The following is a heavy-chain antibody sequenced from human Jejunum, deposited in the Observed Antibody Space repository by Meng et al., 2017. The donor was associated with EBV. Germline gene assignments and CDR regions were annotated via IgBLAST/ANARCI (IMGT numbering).Heavy chain of an antibody. Sequence: IPLKDSGPIRVQPHKTSRRTCTVPRFAFSTIGVGVGRIRQPPGKALEWLALIYWDNDKRYSPSLKSRLTITKDTSKNQVDLTMTNVDPMDTATYYCAHLTINYYGSTSYYYFDYWGQGTLVTVSS. V-gene: IGHV2-5*02. CDR1: RFAFSTIGVG. CDR2: IYWDNDK. J-gene: IGHJ4*02. CDR3: AHLTINYYGSTSYYYFDY. D-gene: IGHD3-10*01.